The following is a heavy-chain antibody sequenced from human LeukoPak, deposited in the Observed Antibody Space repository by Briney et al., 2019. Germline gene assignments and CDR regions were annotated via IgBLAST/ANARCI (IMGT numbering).Heavy chain of an antibody. V-gene: IGHV3-23*01. J-gene: IGHJ4*02. CDR2: ISASDDRT. D-gene: IGHD2-21*01. CDR1: GFTFSNYV. Sequence: GGSLRLSCAASGFTFSNYVMNWLRQAPGEGLEWVSSISASDDRTFYADSVKGRFTIPRDNSKNTVYLQMNSLRAGDTAVYYCAKVQHADFNMNFDSWGQGTLVTVSS. CDR3: AKVQHADFNMNFDS.